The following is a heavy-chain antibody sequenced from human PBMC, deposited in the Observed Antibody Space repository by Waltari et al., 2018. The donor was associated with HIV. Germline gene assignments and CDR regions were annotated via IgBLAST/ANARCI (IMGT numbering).Heavy chain of an antibody. CDR3: ARDPKVHGFDY. V-gene: IGHV3-48*01. J-gene: IGHJ4*02. CDR1: ACTSSSYS. Sequence: EVQLVESGGGLVQHGGSLRLSCAASACTSSSYSVHWVRQAPGKGLEWVSYISSSSSTIYYADSVKGRFTISRDNAKNSLYLQMNSLRAEDTAVYYCARDPKVHGFDYWGQGTLVTVSS. CDR2: ISSSSSTI.